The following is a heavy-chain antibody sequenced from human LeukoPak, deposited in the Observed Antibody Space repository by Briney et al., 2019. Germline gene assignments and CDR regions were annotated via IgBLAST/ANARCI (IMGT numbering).Heavy chain of an antibody. CDR2: IGATGGST. D-gene: IGHD4-17*01. CDR3: AKMNSMTTVTGDNYYYGVDV. CDR1: GITFSSYA. V-gene: IGHV3-23*01. Sequence: GGSLRLSCAASGITFSSYAMKRVRQAPGKGLEWVSTIGATGGSTYYADSVKGRFTISRDNSKNTLYLQMSSLRAEDTAVYYCAKMNSMTTVTGDNYYYGVDVWGQGTTVTVSS. J-gene: IGHJ6*02.